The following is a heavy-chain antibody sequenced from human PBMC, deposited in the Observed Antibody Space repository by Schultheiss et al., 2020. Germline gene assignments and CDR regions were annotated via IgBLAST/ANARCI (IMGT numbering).Heavy chain of an antibody. CDR3: ARTGGGYSYGPRGYFDY. CDR1: GFTFSTYW. J-gene: IGHJ4*02. Sequence: GGSLRLSCAASGFTFSTYWMTWVRQAPGKGLEWVSTISGSSGSTSYADSVKGRFTISRDNSKNTLSLQMNSLRAEDTAVYYCARTGGGYSYGPRGYFDYWGQGTLVTVSS. V-gene: IGHV3-23*01. D-gene: IGHD5-18*01. CDR2: ISGSSGST.